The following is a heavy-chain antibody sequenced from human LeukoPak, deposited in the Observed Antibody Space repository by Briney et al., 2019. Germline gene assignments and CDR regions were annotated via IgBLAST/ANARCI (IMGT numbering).Heavy chain of an antibody. V-gene: IGHV1-46*01. Sequence: VASVKVSCKASGYTFTSYYMHWVRQAPGQGLEWMGIINPSGGSTSYAQKFQGRVTMTRDTSTSTVYMELSSLRSEDTAVYYCARALGVVVITDPDFDYWGQGTLVTVSS. CDR1: GYTFTSYY. CDR3: ARALGVVVITDPDFDY. J-gene: IGHJ4*02. D-gene: IGHD3-22*01. CDR2: INPSGGST.